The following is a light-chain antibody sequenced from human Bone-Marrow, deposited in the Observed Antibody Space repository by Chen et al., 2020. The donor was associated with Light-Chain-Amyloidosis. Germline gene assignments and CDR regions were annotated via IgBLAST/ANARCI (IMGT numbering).Light chain of an antibody. Sequence: SYVLTPPSSVSVAPGQTATIACGGNYIGSTSVPWYQQTPGQAPLLVVYDDSDRPSGIPERLSGSNSGNTATLTISRVEAGDEADYYCQVWDRSSDRPVFGGGTKLTVL. V-gene: IGLV3-21*02. CDR3: QVWDRSSDRPV. CDR2: DDS. CDR1: YIGSTS. J-gene: IGLJ3*02.